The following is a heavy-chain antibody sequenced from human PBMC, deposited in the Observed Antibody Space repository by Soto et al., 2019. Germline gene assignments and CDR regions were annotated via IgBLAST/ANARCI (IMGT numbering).Heavy chain of an antibody. J-gene: IGHJ4*02. CDR2: INAGNGNT. CDR3: ARSIVVVTSFDY. Sequence: ASVKVSCKASGYTFTSYAMHWLRQAPGQRLEWMGWINAGNGNTKYSQKFQGRVTITRDTSASTAYMELSSLRSEDTAVYYCARSIVVVTSFDYRGQGTLVTVSS. D-gene: IGHD3-22*01. CDR1: GYTFTSYA. V-gene: IGHV1-3*01.